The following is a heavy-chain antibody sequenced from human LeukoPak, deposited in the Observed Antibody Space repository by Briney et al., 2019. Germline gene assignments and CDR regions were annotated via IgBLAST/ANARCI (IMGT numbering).Heavy chain of an antibody. J-gene: IGHJ4*02. V-gene: IGHV3-30-3*01. CDR1: GFTFSSYA. D-gene: IGHD2-2*01. Sequence: GGSLRLSCAASGFTFSSYAMHWVRQAPGKGLEWVAVISYDGSNKYYADSVKGRFTISRDNSKNTLYLQMNSLRAEDTAVYYCATAYQLLPDYWGQGTLVTVSS. CDR2: ISYDGSNK. CDR3: ATAYQLLPDY.